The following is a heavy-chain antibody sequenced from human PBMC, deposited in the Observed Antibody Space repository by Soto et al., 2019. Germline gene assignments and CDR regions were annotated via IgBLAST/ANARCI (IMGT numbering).Heavy chain of an antibody. Sequence: SETLSLTCAVYGGSFSGYYWSWIRQPPGKGLEWIGEINHSGSTNYNPSIKSRVTISVDTSKNQFSLKLSSVTAADTAVYYCARGAPPARYSGSYYFNRWFDPWGRGTLVTVSS. CDR1: GGSFSGYY. D-gene: IGHD1-26*01. CDR2: INHSGST. CDR3: ARGAPPARYSGSYYFNRWFDP. J-gene: IGHJ5*02. V-gene: IGHV4-34*01.